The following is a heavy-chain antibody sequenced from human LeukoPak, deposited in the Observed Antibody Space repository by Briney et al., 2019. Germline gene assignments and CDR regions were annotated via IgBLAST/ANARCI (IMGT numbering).Heavy chain of an antibody. CDR1: GYTFTNYG. CDR2: IFPIFGTA. D-gene: IGHD6-19*01. CDR3: ARTRGSGWSIPSEYYFDY. Sequence: GASDKVSCKASGYTFTNYGISWVRQAPGQGLEWMGGIFPIFGTANYAQKFQGRVTITADESTSTAYMELSSLRSEDTAVYYCARTRGSGWSIPSEYYFDYWGQGTLVTVSS. V-gene: IGHV1-69*13. J-gene: IGHJ4*02.